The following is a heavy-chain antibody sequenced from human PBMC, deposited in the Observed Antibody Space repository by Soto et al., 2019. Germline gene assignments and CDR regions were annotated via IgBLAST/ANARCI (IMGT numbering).Heavy chain of an antibody. CDR1: GYSISSGYY. V-gene: IGHV4-38-2*02. J-gene: IGHJ6*02. Sequence: SGTLSLTCAVSGYSISSGYYWGWIRQPPGKGLEWIGSIYHSGSTYYNPSLKSRVTISVDTSKNQFSLKLSSVTAADTAVYYCAREGRRIAAYYYYGMDVWGQGTTVTVSS. CDR2: IYHSGST. D-gene: IGHD6-6*01. CDR3: AREGRRIAAYYYYGMDV.